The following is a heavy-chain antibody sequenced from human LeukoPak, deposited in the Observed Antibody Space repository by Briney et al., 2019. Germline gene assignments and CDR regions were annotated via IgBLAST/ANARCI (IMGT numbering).Heavy chain of an antibody. D-gene: IGHD3-10*01. CDR3: ARVMVRGVMVFDY. J-gene: IGHJ4*02. CDR1: GSTFSNYA. Sequence: SVKVSCKASGSTFSNYAISWVRQAPGQGLEWMGGIIPIFGTANYAQKFQGRVTITADESTSTAYMELSSLRSEDTAVYYCARVMVRGVMVFDYWGQGTLVTVSS. CDR2: IIPIFGTA. V-gene: IGHV1-69*01.